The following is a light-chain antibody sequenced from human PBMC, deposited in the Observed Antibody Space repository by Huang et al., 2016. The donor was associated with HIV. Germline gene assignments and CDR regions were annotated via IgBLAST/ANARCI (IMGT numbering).Light chain of an antibody. V-gene: IGKV1-NL1*01. CDR2: GAS. J-gene: IGKJ1*01. CDR1: QGISNS. CDR3: QQYYSAPWT. Sequence: DTQMTQSPSSLSASVGHRVTITCRASQGISNSLAWYQQKPGTAPKLLLYGASRLEGGVPSRFSGGGSGTDYTLTISSLQPEDFATYYCQQYYSAPWTFGQGTRVDIK.